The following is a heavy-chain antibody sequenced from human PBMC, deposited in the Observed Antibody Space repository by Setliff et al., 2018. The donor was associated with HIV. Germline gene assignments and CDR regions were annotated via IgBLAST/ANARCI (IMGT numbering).Heavy chain of an antibody. Sequence: KPGGSLRLSCAASGFTFDDYGMSWVRQAPGKGLAWVSYISGRGDYTIYTDSVKGRFTISRDNAKKLLYLQMNNLRAEDTAVYYCARERSVGELSLALDWWGQGALVTVSS. CDR2: ISGRGDYT. V-gene: IGHV3-11*05. CDR3: ARERSVGELSLALDW. J-gene: IGHJ4*02. D-gene: IGHD3-16*02. CDR1: GFTFDDYG.